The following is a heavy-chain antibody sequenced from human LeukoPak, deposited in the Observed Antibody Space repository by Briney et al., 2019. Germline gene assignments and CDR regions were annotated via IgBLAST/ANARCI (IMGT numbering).Heavy chain of an antibody. D-gene: IGHD6-6*01. V-gene: IGHV3-33*01. CDR2: IWYDGSNK. CDR1: GFTFSSYG. Sequence: GRSLRLSCAASGFTFSSYGMHWVRQAPGKGLEWVAVIWYDGSNKYCADSVKGRFTISRDNSKNTLYLQMNSLRAEDTAVYYCARVAAAYSSSTDFDYWGQETLVTVSS. CDR3: ARVAAAYSSSTDFDY. J-gene: IGHJ4*02.